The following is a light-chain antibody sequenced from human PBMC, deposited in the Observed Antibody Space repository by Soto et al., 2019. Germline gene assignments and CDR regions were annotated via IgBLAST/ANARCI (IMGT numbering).Light chain of an antibody. V-gene: IGKV1-8*01. CDR2: AAS. J-gene: IGKJ2*01. Sequence: AIRMTQSPSSPSASIGDRVTITCRASHVVSNYLAWYQQKPGKPPKAMINAASFLQSGVPSRFSGSGSGTDFSLIIIFLQSEDCATFYCQHYYSYPYTFGQGTTLQ. CDR3: QHYYSYPYT. CDR1: HVVSNY.